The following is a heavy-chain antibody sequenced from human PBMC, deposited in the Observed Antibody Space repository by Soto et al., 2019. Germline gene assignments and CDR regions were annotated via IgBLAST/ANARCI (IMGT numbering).Heavy chain of an antibody. CDR3: ARGGGIVAIGV. Sequence: QVQLQQWGAGLLKPSETLSLTCAVYGGSFSGYYWSWIRQPPGKGLEWIGEINHSGSTNYNPSLKSRVTISVDKSKNQFSLKLSSVTAADTAVYYCARGGGIVAIGVWGQGTTVTVSS. V-gene: IGHV4-34*01. CDR2: INHSGST. D-gene: IGHD5-12*01. CDR1: GGSFSGYY. J-gene: IGHJ6*02.